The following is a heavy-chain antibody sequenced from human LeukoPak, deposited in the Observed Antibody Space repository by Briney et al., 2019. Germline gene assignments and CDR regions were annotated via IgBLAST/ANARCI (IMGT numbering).Heavy chain of an antibody. V-gene: IGHV4-4*07. CDR2: IYTSGST. CDR1: GGSISSYY. J-gene: IGHJ3*02. Sequence: QSSETLSLTCTVSGGSISSYYWSWIRQPAGKGLEWIGRIYTSGSTNYNPSLKSRVTMSVDTSKNQFPLKLSSVTAADTAVYYCARDGPDAFDIWGQGTMVTVSS. CDR3: ARDGPDAFDI.